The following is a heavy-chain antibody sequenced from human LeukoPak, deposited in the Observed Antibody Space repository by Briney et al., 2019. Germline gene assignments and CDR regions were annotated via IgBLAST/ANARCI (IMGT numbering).Heavy chain of an antibody. V-gene: IGHV3-21*01. J-gene: IGHJ6*03. Sequence: GGSLRLSCAASGFTFSSYSMNWVRQAPGKGLEWVSSISSSSSYIHYADSVKGRFTISRDNAKNVLYLQMNSLRAEDTAVYYCARVPSSGRAYYYMDVWGKGTTVTVYS. CDR3: ARVPSSGRAYYYMDV. CDR1: GFTFSSYS. CDR2: ISSSSSYI. D-gene: IGHD6-19*01.